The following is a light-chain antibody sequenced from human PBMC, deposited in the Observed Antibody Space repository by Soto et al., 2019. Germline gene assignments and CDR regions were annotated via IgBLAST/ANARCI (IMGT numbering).Light chain of an antibody. Sequence: EIVLTQSPATLSLSPGERTTLSCRASQSISTYLAWYQQKPGHPPRLLIFDASKRAPGITARFSGSGSGTGCTLTISSLDPDDVAVNYCQQRSNWPPFTFGQGTKLQIK. J-gene: IGKJ2*01. CDR1: QSISTY. CDR3: QQRSNWPPFT. V-gene: IGKV3-11*01. CDR2: DAS.